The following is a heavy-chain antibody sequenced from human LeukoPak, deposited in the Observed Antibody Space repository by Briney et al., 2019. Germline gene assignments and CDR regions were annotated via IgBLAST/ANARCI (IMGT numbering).Heavy chain of an antibody. Sequence: PGRSLRLSCAASGLTFSSYGMHWVRQAPGKGLEWVAVISYDGSNKYYADSVKGRFTISRDNSKNTLYLQMNSLRAEDTAVYYCASSPRFGVGGMDVWGQGTTVTVSS. CDR1: GLTFSSYG. D-gene: IGHD3-16*01. J-gene: IGHJ6*02. V-gene: IGHV3-30*03. CDR2: ISYDGSNK. CDR3: ASSPRFGVGGMDV.